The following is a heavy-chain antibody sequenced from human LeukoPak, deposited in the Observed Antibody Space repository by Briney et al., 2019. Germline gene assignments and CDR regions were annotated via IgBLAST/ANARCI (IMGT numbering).Heavy chain of an antibody. Sequence: ASVKVSCKASGYTLTINYINWVRQAPGQGLEWMGMIYPRDGSTSYAQKFQGRVTVTRDTSTSTVHMELSGLRSEDTAVYYCARDQEGFDCWGQGTLVTVSS. CDR1: GYTLTINY. CDR3: ARDQEGFDC. V-gene: IGHV1-46*01. CDR2: IYPRDGST. J-gene: IGHJ4*02.